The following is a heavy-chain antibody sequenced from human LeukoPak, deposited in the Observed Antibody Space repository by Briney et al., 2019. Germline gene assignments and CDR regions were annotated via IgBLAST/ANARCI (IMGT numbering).Heavy chain of an antibody. Sequence: ASVKVSCKASGGTFSSYAISWVRQAPEQGLEWMGGIIPIFGTANYAQKFQGRVTITADESTSTAYMELSSLRSEDTAVYYCARGFEAIFGVVIITSSYNWFDPWGQGTLVTVSS. CDR1: GGTFSSYA. D-gene: IGHD3-3*01. V-gene: IGHV1-69*01. CDR2: IIPIFGTA. J-gene: IGHJ5*02. CDR3: ARGFEAIFGVVIITSSYNWFDP.